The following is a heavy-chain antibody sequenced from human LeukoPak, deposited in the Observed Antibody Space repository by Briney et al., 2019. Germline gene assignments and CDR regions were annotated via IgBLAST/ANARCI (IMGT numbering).Heavy chain of an antibody. CDR1: GGSISSYY. CDR3: ARDGPDHQLERRGYFDY. CDR2: IYTSGST. J-gene: IGHJ4*02. D-gene: IGHD1-1*01. V-gene: IGHV4-4*07. Sequence: SETLSLTCTVSGGSISSYYRSWIRQPAGKGLEWIGRIYTSGSTNYNPSLKSRVTMSVDTSKNQFSLKLSSVTAADTAVYYCARDGPDHQLERRGYFDYWGQGTLVTVSS.